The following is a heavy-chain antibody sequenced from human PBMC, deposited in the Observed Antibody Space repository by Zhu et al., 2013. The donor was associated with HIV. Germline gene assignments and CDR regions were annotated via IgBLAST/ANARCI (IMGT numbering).Heavy chain of an antibody. CDR3: AAETDVRNSQFVAYYGMDV. CDR2: IVVGSGNT. D-gene: IGHD2-21*01. CDR1: GFTFTNSA. J-gene: IGHJ6*02. Sequence: QMQLVQSGPEVKKPGTSVKVSCKASGFTFTNSAVQWVRQTRGQHLEWIGWIVVGSGNTNYAQNFQERITFTRDMSTSTAYMELSSLRSEDTAVYYCAAETDVRNSQFVAYYGMDVWGQGTTVTVSS. V-gene: IGHV1-58*01.